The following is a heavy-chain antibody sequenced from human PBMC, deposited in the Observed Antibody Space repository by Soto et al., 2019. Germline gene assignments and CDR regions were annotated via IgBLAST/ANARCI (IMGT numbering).Heavy chain of an antibody. CDR1: GGSFSGYY. Sequence: PSETLSLTCAVYGGSFSGYYWSWIRQPPGKGLEWIGEINHSGSTNYNPSLKSRVTISVDTSKNQFSLKLSSVTAADTAVYYCARGVDIAVVPAAAHFDYWGQGTLVTVSS. J-gene: IGHJ4*02. CDR3: ARGVDIAVVPAAAHFDY. V-gene: IGHV4-34*01. D-gene: IGHD2-2*01. CDR2: INHSGST.